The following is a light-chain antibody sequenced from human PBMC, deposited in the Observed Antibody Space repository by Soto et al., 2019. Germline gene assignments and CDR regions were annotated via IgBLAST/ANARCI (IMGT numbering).Light chain of an antibody. CDR2: ATS. J-gene: IGKJ3*01. CDR3: QQTSTYPFT. Sequence: DIQMTQSPSSLSASVGDRVTITCRASQDISNSLGWFQQQPGKVPKSLIFATSSLQIGVPSRFSGSRSGTDFILTISSLQPEDFGTYYCQQTSTYPFTFGPGTTVDVK. CDR1: QDISNS. V-gene: IGKV1-16*01.